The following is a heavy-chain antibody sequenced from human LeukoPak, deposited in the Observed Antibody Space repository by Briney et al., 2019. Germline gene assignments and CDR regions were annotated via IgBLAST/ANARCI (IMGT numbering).Heavy chain of an antibody. CDR3: ATGYCSGGSCYWYYYGMDV. CDR2: FDPEDGET. J-gene: IGHJ6*02. D-gene: IGHD2-15*01. V-gene: IGHV1-24*01. CDR1: GYTLTELS. Sequence: GASVKVSRKVSGYTLTELSMHWVRQAPGKGLEWMGGFDPEDGETIYAQKFQGRVTMTEDTSTDTAYMELSSLRSEDTAVYYCATGYCSGGSCYWYYYGMDVWGQGTTVTVSS.